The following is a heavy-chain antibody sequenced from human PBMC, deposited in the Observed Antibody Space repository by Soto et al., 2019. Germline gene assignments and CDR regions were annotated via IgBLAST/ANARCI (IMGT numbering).Heavy chain of an antibody. Sequence: GGSLRLSCAASGFTFSSYSMNWVRQAPGKGLEWVSYISSSSSTIYYGDSVKGRFTISRDNAKNSLYLQMNSLRAEDTAVYYCARDRDSSSWYYYYMDVWGKGTTVTVSS. J-gene: IGHJ6*03. CDR1: GFTFSSYS. V-gene: IGHV3-48*01. D-gene: IGHD6-13*01. CDR2: ISSSSSTI. CDR3: ARDRDSSSWYYYYMDV.